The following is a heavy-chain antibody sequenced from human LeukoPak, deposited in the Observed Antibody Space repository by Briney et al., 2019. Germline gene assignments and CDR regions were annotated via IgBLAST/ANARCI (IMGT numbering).Heavy chain of an antibody. D-gene: IGHD6-13*01. CDR3: VKGTWAAAGTSFDY. J-gene: IGHJ4*02. Sequence: GGSLRLSCAASGFTFSSYGMHWVRQAPGKGLEWVAVISYDGSNKYYADSVKGRFTISRDNSKNTLYLQMNSLRAEDTAVYYCVKGTWAAAGTSFDYWGQGTLVTVSS. CDR2: ISYDGSNK. CDR1: GFTFSSYG. V-gene: IGHV3-30*18.